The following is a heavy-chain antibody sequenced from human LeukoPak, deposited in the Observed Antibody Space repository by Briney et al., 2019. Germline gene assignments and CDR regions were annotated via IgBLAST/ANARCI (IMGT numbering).Heavy chain of an antibody. D-gene: IGHD5-18*01. CDR2: ISYDGSNK. J-gene: IGHJ2*01. CDR3: ARDPNTAMVRYIDL. V-gene: IGHV3-30-3*01. CDR1: GFTFSSYA. Sequence: PGRSLRLSCAASGFTFSSYAMHWVRQAPGKGLEWVAVISYDGSNKYYADSVKGRFTISGDNSKNTLYLQMNSLRAEDTAVYYCARDPNTAMVRYIDLWGRGTLVTVSS.